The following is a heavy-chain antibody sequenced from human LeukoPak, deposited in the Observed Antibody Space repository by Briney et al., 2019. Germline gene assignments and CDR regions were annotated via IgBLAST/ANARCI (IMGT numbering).Heavy chain of an antibody. CDR2: ISSSGTYI. D-gene: IGHD6-19*01. J-gene: IGHJ4*02. Sequence: PGGSLRLSCAASAFTFRSYSMNWVRQAPGKGLEWVSFISSSGTYIYYADSVKGRFTISRDNAKNSLYLQMSSLRAEDTAVYYCAVVAGTYWGQGTLVTVSS. V-gene: IGHV3-21*01. CDR3: AVVAGTY. CDR1: AFTFRSYS.